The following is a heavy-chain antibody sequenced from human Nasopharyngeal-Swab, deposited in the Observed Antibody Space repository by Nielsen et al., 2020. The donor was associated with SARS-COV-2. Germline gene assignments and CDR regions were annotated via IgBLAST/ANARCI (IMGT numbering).Heavy chain of an antibody. D-gene: IGHD1-26*01. CDR2: ISYDGSNK. CDR1: GFTFSSYG. CDR3: ARGGMVGATTYGWFDP. V-gene: IGHV3-30*03. J-gene: IGHJ5*02. Sequence: GESLKISCAASGFTFSSYGMHWVRQAPGKGLECVAVISYDGSNKYHADSVRGRFTLSRDDSENTLYLQMNSLRPEDTAVYYCARGGMVGATTYGWFDPWGQGTLVTVSS.